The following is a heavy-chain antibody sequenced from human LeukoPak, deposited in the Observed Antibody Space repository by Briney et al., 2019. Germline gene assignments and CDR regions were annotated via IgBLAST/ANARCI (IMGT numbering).Heavy chain of an antibody. CDR2: INAFSGLT. CDR1: GYTFTDNG. V-gene: IGHV1-18*01. CDR3: VRYRVTFGGIIPFNYGMDV. J-gene: IGHJ6*02. Sequence: GASVKVSCRTSGYTFTDNGISRVRQTAAQGLEWMGWINAFSGLTDYAPKFRDRVTLTTDSSTSTAYMELRSLRSDDTAVYYCVRYRVTFGGIIPFNYGMDVWGQGTTVTVSS. D-gene: IGHD3-16*01.